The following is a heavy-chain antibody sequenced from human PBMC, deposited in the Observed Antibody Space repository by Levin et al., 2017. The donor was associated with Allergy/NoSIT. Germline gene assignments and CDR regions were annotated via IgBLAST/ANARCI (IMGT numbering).Heavy chain of an antibody. CDR1: GGSISSGGYY. J-gene: IGHJ3*02. CDR3: ARDAVYVYDAFDI. CDR2: IYYSGST. D-gene: IGHD3-10*02. V-gene: IGHV4-31*03. Sequence: LRLSCTVSGGSISSGGYYWSWIRQHPGKGLEWIGYIYYSGSTYYNPSLKSRVTISVDTSKNQFSLKLSSVTAADTAVYYCARDAVYVYDAFDIWGQGTMVTVSS.